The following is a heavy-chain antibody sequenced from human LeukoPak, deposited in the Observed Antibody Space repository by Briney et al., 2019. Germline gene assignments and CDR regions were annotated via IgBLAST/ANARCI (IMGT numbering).Heavy chain of an antibody. D-gene: IGHD2-21*01. V-gene: IGHV4-31*03. CDR3: ARDGDYAVDY. Sequence: SQTLSLTCTVSGGSIGSDAHYWSWIRQHPGKGLEWIGYIYYSGSTYYNPSLKSRVTISVDTSQNQFSLKLSSVTAADTAVYYCARDGDYAVDYWGRGTLVTVSS. CDR2: IYYSGST. CDR1: GGSIGSDAHY. J-gene: IGHJ4*02.